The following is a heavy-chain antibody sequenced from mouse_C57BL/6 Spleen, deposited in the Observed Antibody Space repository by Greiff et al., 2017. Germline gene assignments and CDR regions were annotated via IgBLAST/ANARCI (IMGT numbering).Heavy chain of an antibody. CDR1: GYSFTDYN. V-gene: IGHV1-39*01. J-gene: IGHJ3*01. Sequence: LVESGASVKLSCKASGYSFTDYNMNWVKQSNGKSLEWIGVINPNYGTTSYNQKFKGKATLTVDQSSSTAYMQLNSLTSEDCAVYYCAGSDYYGRSYEDFAYWGQGALVTVSA. CDR3: AGSDYYGRSYEDFAY. D-gene: IGHD1-1*01. CDR2: INPNYGTT.